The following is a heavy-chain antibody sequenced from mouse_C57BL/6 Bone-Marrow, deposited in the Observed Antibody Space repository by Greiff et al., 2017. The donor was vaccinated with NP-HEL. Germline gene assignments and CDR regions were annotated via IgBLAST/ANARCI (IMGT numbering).Heavy chain of an antibody. V-gene: IGHV1-64*01. Sequence: QVQLQQPGAELVKPGASVKLSCKASGYTFTSYWMHWVKQRPGQGLEWIGMIHPNSGSTNYNEKFKSKATLTVDKSSSTAYMQLSSLTSEDSAVYYCARRGLCNYDGYYFWYFDVWGTGTTVTVSS. D-gene: IGHD2-3*01. J-gene: IGHJ1*03. CDR1: GYTFTSYW. CDR3: ARRGLCNYDGYYFWYFDV. CDR2: IHPNSGST.